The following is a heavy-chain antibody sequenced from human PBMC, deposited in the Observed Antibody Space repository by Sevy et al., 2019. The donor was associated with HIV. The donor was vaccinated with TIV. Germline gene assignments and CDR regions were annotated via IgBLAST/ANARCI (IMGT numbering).Heavy chain of an antibody. Sequence: GGSLRLSCAASGFSFSSYAMHWVRQAPGKGLEWVAEISYDGSNKYYADSVKGRFTISRDNSKNTLYLQMNSLRAEDTAVYFCSRGDYYFIMDVWGQGTTVTVSS. J-gene: IGHJ6*02. CDR1: GFSFSSYA. V-gene: IGHV3-30*04. CDR2: ISYDGSNK. CDR3: SRGDYYFIMDV.